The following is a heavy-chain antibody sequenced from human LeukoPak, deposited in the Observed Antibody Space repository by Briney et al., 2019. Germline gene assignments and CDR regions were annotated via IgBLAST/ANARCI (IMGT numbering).Heavy chain of an antibody. CDR3: ARDAIAARRGYYFDY. Sequence: GGSLRLSCAASGFTFSDYYMSWIRQAPGEGLEWVSYISSSGSTIYYADSVKGRFTISRDNAKNSLYLQMNSLRAEDTAVYYCARDAIAARRGYYFDYWGQGTLVTVSS. D-gene: IGHD6-6*01. CDR2: ISSSGSTI. V-gene: IGHV3-11*01. CDR1: GFTFSDYY. J-gene: IGHJ4*02.